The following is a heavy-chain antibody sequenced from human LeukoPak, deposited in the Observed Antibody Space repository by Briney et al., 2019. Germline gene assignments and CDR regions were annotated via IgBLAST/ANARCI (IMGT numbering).Heavy chain of an antibody. Sequence: PSETLSLTCTVSGGSISSTNYFWGWIRQPPGKGLEWIGSIYYSGGAYYNPSLKSRVTISVDTSKNQFSLKLSSVTAADTAVYYCARGDRYFDWLNGFDYWGQGTLVTVSS. CDR1: GGSISSTNYF. V-gene: IGHV4-39*07. CDR3: ARGDRYFDWLNGFDY. J-gene: IGHJ4*02. D-gene: IGHD3-9*01. CDR2: IYYSGGA.